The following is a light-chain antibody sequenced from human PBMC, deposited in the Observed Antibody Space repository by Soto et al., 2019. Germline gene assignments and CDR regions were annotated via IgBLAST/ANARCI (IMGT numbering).Light chain of an antibody. CDR2: XXX. J-gene: IGKJ2*01. V-gene: IGKV3-15*01. CDR3: QQYNNWPYT. Sequence: ERVMTQSPATLSVSPGERATLSCRASQGVGSNSAWYRQKPGXXXXXXXXXXXTRATGIHARFSGSGSGTEFTLTISSLQSEDFAVYYCQQYNNWPYTLGQGTKGDIK. CDR1: QGVGSN.